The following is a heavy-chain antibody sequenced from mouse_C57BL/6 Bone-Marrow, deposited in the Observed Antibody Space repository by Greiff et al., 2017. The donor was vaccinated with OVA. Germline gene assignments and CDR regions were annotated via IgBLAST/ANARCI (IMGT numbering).Heavy chain of an antibody. D-gene: IGHD4-1*01. Sequence: EVKLVESGPGLVKPSQSLSLTCSVTGYSITSGYYWNWIRQFPGNKLEWMGYISYDGSNNYNPSLKNRISITRDTSKNQFFLKLNSVTTEDTATYYCARKAANWDGNWYFDVWGTGTTVTVSS. CDR3: ARKAANWDGNWYFDV. CDR2: ISYDGSN. V-gene: IGHV3-6*01. J-gene: IGHJ1*03. CDR1: GYSITSGYY.